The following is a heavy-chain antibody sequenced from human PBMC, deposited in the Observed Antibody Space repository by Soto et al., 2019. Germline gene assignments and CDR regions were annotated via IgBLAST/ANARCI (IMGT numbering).Heavy chain of an antibody. Sequence: QVQLEQSGAEVKKPGASVKVSCKASGYTFTNHYIHWVRQGPGQGPEWMGTINPSGGKTDYAQKFKGRVTLTSDTPTSTVYMELSSLRSEDTAIYYCARDEYHYGSGSSYSTLDDWGQGTLVTVSS. CDR2: INPSGGKT. J-gene: IGHJ4*02. CDR1: GYTFTNHY. CDR3: ARDEYHYGSGSSYSTLDD. V-gene: IGHV1-46*01. D-gene: IGHD3-10*01.